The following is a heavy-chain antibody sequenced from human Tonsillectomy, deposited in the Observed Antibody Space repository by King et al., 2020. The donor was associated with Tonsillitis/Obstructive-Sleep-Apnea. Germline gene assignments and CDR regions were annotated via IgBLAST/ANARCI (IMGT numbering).Heavy chain of an antibody. CDR3: ARDKGERYCSGSSCYGGCDY. CDR2: ISGSGSYT. D-gene: IGHD2-2*01. Sequence: VQLVESGGDLVEPGGSLRLSCAASGFTFSDNYMTWIRQAPGKGLEWLSYISGSGSYTSYADSVKGRFTISRDNAKNSLYLQMNSLRAEDTALYYCARDKGERYCSGSSCYGGCDYGGQGTLVTVSS. V-gene: IGHV3-11*05. J-gene: IGHJ4*02. CDR1: GFTFSDNY.